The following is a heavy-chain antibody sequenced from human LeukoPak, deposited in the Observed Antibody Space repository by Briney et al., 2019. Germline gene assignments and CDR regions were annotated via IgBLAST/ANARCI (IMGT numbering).Heavy chain of an antibody. D-gene: IGHD5-24*01. CDR1: GFTFSSYG. V-gene: IGHV3-30*18. J-gene: IGHJ4*02. CDR3: AKDQGDGYNEEYYFDY. Sequence: GRTLRLSCAASGFTFSSYGMHWGRHAPRKGLEWVAVISYDGSNKYYAAATGRFTISRDNSKNTMYLQMNSLRAEDTAVYHCAKDQGDGYNEEYYFDYWGQGTLVTVSS. CDR2: ISYDGSNK.